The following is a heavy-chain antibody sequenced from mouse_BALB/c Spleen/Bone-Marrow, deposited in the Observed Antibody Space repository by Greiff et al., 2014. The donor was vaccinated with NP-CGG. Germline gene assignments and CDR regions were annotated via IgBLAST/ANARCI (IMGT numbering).Heavy chain of an antibody. V-gene: IGHV1S56*01. CDR2: FYPRDGSA. CDR3: ARWRYPYAMDY. Sequence: QVQLQQSGPELVKPGASVKMSCKASGYTFTSYYIHWVKQRPGQGLEWIGWFYPRDGSAKYNEKFKDKTTLTADKSSSTAYMLLSSLTSEDSAIYFCARWRYPYAMDYWGQGTSVTVSS. CDR1: GYTFTSYY. D-gene: IGHD5-1-1*01. J-gene: IGHJ4*01.